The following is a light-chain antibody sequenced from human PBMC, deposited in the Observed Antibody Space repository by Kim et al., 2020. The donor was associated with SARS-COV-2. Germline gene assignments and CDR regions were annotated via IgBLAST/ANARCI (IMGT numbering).Light chain of an antibody. CDR2: GKN. CDR1: SLRSYY. J-gene: IGLJ3*02. V-gene: IGLV3-19*01. CDR3: NSRDSSRDHLV. Sequence: ALGQTVRITCQGDSLRSYYARWYQQKPGQAPVVVIYGKNDRPSGIPDRFSGSTSRGTASLTITGAQAEDEADYYCNSRDSSRDHLVFGGGTQLTVL.